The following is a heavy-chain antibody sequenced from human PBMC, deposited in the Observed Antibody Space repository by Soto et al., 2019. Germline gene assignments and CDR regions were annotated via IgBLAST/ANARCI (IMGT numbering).Heavy chain of an antibody. J-gene: IGHJ5*02. D-gene: IGHD2-2*01. CDR2: ISVYNGNT. CDR1: GYTFTSYV. Sequence: ASVKVSCKASGYTFTSYVINWVRLAPGQGLEWMGWISVYNGNTNYAQKFQDRVTMTTDTSTSTAYMELRSLRSDDTALYYCARGDCRSTSCYAFDPHWFDPWGQGTLVTVSS. CDR3: ARGDCRSTSCYAFDPHWFDP. V-gene: IGHV1-18*01.